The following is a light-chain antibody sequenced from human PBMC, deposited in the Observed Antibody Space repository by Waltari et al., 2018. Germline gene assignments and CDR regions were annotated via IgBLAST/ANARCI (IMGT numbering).Light chain of an antibody. Sequence: DIQLTQSPSTLSAFVGDRLTITCRASQSISSWLAWYQQKPGKAPKLLIYKASSLESGVPSRFSGSGSGAEFTLTISSLQPDDFATYYCQQYNSYSPTFGQGTKVEIK. V-gene: IGKV1-5*03. CDR1: QSISSW. J-gene: IGKJ1*01. CDR2: KAS. CDR3: QQYNSYSPT.